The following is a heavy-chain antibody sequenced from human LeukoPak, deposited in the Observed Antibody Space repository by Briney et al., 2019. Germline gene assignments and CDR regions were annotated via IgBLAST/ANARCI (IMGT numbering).Heavy chain of an antibody. V-gene: IGHV3-23*01. CDR3: AKGNNSRATSFDY. D-gene: IGHD2/OR15-2a*01. CDR2: ITASGGST. J-gene: IGHJ4*02. CDR1: GFTFSSYI. Sequence: GGSLRLSCAASGFTFSSYIMSWVRQAPGKGLEWVSSITASGGSTYYADSVRGRFTISRDNSKNTLYVRLNSLRGEDTAVYYCAKGNNSRATSFDYWGQGTLVTVSS.